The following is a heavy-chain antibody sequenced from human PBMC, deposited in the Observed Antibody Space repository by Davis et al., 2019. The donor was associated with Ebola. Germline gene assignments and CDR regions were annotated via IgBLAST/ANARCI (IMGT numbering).Heavy chain of an antibody. CDR3: ALNDRDIVVVVAATHYYYGMDV. Sequence: AASVKVSCKASGYIFTTYAIHWVRQAPGQRLEWMGWINAGNGDTKSSQKFQGRVTITRDTSASTAYMELSSLRSEDTAVYYCALNDRDIVVVVAATHYYYGMDVWGQGTTVTVSS. CDR1: GYIFTTYA. J-gene: IGHJ6*02. D-gene: IGHD2-15*01. CDR2: INAGNGDT. V-gene: IGHV1-3*01.